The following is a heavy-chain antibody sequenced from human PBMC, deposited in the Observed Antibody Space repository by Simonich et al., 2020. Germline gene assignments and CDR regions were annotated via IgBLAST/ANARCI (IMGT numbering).Heavy chain of an antibody. Sequence: EVQLVESGGGLVQPGGSLRLSCAASGFTFSRYWMNWVRQAPGKGLVWVSRINSDGSSTSYADSVKGRFTISRDNAKNTLYLQMNSLRAEDTAVYYCARETGDLWYFDLWGRGTLVTVSS. CDR1: GFTFSRYW. J-gene: IGHJ2*01. CDR2: INSDGSST. D-gene: IGHD7-27*01. V-gene: IGHV3-74*01. CDR3: ARETGDLWYFDL.